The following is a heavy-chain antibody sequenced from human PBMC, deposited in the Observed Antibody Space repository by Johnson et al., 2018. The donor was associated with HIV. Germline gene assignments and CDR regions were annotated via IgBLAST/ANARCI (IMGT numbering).Heavy chain of an antibody. CDR1: GFTFSTYG. D-gene: IGHD3-3*01. V-gene: IGHV3-33*01. CDR2: MWYDGSNK. Sequence: VQLVESGGGVVQPGRSLRLSCAASGFTFSTYGMHWVRQAPGKGLEWVAVMWYDGSNKYYADSVKGRFTISRDNSKNTLYLQMNSLKTEDTAVYYCAREPHNFWSPDAFDIWGQGTMVTVSS. CDR3: AREPHNFWSPDAFDI. J-gene: IGHJ3*02.